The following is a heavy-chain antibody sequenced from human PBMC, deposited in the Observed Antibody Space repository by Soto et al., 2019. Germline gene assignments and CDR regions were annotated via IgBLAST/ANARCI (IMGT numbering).Heavy chain of an antibody. CDR2: INPRNGDA. D-gene: IGHD1-1*01. CDR3: ARHRFTSGSDYFDY. V-gene: IGHV1-2*02. CDR1: GYTFTDDN. Sequence: ASVKVSCKASGYTFTDDNLHWVRQAPGQGLEWMGSINPRNGDAVSAQKFQARVTMTRDASITTAYMELIRLTSPDTAVYYCARHRFTSGSDYFDYWGQGTLVTVSS. J-gene: IGHJ4*02.